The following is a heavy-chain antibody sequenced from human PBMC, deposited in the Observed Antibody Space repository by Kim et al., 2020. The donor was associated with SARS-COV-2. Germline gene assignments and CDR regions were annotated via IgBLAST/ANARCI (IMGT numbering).Heavy chain of an antibody. CDR3: ARGMGIAVAGIQN. CDR1: GFTVSRNY. CDR2: IYIGGST. J-gene: IGHJ4*02. V-gene: IGHV3-66*01. D-gene: IGHD6-19*01. Sequence: GGSLRLSCAASGFTVSRNYMSWVRQAPGKGLEWVSVIYIGGSTYYADSVKGRFTISRDNSKNTLYLQMNSLRAEDTAVYYCARGMGIAVAGIQNWGQGTLVTVSS.